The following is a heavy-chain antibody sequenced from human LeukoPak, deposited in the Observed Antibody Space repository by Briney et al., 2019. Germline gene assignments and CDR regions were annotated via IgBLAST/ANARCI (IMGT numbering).Heavy chain of an antibody. CDR1: GFSFSNYA. D-gene: IGHD6-13*01. CDR2: ISYDINNK. CDR3: VKPRVAAPDYYYLYMDV. J-gene: IGHJ6*03. V-gene: IGHV3-30-3*01. Sequence: PGRSLRLSCAASGFSFSNYAMHWVRQAPGKGLEWVAVISYDINNKYYADSVKGRFTISRDNSKNTLYLQMNSLRVEDAAVYYCVKPRVAAPDYYYLYMDVWGEGTPVTVSS.